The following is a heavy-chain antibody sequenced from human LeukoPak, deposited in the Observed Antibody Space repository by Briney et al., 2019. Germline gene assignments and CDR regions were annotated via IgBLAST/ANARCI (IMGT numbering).Heavy chain of an antibody. CDR1: GGSISSSSYY. CDR2: IYYSGST. Sequence: KPSETLSLTCTVSGGSISSSSYYWGWIRQPPGKGLEWIGSIYYSGSTYYNPSLKSRVTISVDTSKNQFSLKLSSVTAADTAVYYCARYGFGVDVDAFDIWGQGTMVTVSS. D-gene: IGHD3-3*01. V-gene: IGHV4-39*01. CDR3: ARYGFGVDVDAFDI. J-gene: IGHJ3*02.